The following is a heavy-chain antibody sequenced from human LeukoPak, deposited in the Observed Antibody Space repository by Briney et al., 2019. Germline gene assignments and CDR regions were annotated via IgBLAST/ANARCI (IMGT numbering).Heavy chain of an antibody. CDR2: IYTSGGA. D-gene: IGHD4-11*01. CDR1: GGSISSYR. V-gene: IGHV4-4*09. CDR3: VRHQQSPLNYYYYMDV. J-gene: IGHJ6*03. Sequence: SETLSLTCTVSGGSISSYRWSWIRQPPGKGLEWIGDIYTSGGANYNPSLKSRVTISVDMSKNQFSLRLSSVTAADTAVYYCVRHQQSPLNYYYYMDVWGKGTTVTVSS.